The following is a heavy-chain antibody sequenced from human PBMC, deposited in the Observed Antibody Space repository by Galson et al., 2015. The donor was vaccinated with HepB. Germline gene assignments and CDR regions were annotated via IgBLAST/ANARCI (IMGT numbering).Heavy chain of an antibody. CDR2: SSGSNSYK. D-gene: IGHD1-14*01. V-gene: IGHV3-21*04. CDR1: GFTFGDYA. Sequence: SLRLSCAASGFTFGDYAMNWVRQAPGKGLEWVSSSSGSNSYKYYADSVKGRFTISRDNAKNSLYLQMNSLRAEDTALYHCARDRRLGPGDNFDIWGQGTMVTVSS. CDR3: ARDRRLGPGDNFDI. J-gene: IGHJ3*02.